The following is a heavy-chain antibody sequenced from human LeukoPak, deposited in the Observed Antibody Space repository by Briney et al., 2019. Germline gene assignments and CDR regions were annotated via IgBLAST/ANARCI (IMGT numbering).Heavy chain of an antibody. D-gene: IGHD3-10*01. CDR3: AREDTMVRGVPLGYFDY. J-gene: IGHJ4*02. V-gene: IGHV1-3*01. CDR2: INAGNGNT. CDR1: GYTFTSYA. Sequence: GASVKLSCKASGYTFTSYAMHWVRQAPGQRLEWMGWINAGNGNTKYSQKFQGRVTITRDTSASTAYMELSSLRSEDTAVYYCAREDTMVRGVPLGYFDYWGQGTLVTVSS.